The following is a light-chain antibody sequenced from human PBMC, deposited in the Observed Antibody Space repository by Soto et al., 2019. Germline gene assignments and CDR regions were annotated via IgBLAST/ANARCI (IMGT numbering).Light chain of an antibody. CDR1: QGLSSA. V-gene: IGKV1-9*01. CDR2: AAS. CDR3: QQLNSYPIT. Sequence: DIQLTQSPSFLSASVGDRVTITCRASQGLSSALAWYQQKPGKAPKLLIYAASTVQSGVPSRFSGSGSGTEFTLTISSLQPEDFATYYGQQLNSYPITVGQTPRLEIK. J-gene: IGKJ5*01.